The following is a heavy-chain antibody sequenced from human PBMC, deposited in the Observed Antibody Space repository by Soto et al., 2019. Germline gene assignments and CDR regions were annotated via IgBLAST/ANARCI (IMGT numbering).Heavy chain of an antibody. CDR3: SRGRDSGLYFFDY. CDR2: IAPDASQI. CDR1: GFTFSGKA. J-gene: IGHJ4*02. Sequence: GGSLRLSCAASGFTFSGKAMYWVRQAPGKGLEWVALIAPDASQIYYADSVKGRFTISRDNAKNSLYLQMNSLRVDDTAVYYFSRGRDSGLYFFDYCGQGTLVTVYS. D-gene: IGHD3-9*01. V-gene: IGHV3-30*14.